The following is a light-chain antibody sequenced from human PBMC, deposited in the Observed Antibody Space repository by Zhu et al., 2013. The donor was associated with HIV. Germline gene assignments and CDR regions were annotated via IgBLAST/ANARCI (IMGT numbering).Light chain of an antibody. J-gene: IGLJ2*01. V-gene: IGLV2-11*01. Sequence: QSALTQPRSVSGSLGQSVSISCTGSSSDVGGYDSVSWYQQHPGKAPKLMIYDVNKRPSGVPDRFSGSKSGNTASLTISGLQAEDEADYYCSSDTSSSTPVFGGGTKLTVL. CDR2: DVN. CDR1: SSDVGGYDS. CDR3: SSDTSSSTPV.